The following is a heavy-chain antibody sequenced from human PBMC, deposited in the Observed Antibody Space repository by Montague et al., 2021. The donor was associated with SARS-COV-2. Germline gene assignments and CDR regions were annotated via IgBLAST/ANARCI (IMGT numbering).Heavy chain of an antibody. J-gene: IGHJ6*02. CDR2: MYYSGGT. CDR1: GGSISSSNYY. CDR3: ARDAIVLQGVTKGMDV. Sequence: SETLSLTCTVSGGSISSSNYYWGWIRQPPGKGLEWIGNMYYSGGTYYNPSLKSRVTISIDTTKNQFSLKLISVTAADTAVYYCARDAIVLQGVTKGMDVWGQGTTVTVSS. D-gene: IGHD2-21*01. V-gene: IGHV4-39*07.